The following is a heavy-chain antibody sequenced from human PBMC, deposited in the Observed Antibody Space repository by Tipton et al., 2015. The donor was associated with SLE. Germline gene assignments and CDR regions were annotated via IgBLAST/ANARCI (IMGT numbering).Heavy chain of an antibody. CDR3: ARGYRVRGDPYFDY. Sequence: TLSLTCTVSGGSISSYYWSWIRQPPGKGLEWIGYIYYSGSTNYNPSLKSRVTISVDTSKNQFSLKLSSVTAADTAVYYCARGYRVRGDPYFDYWGQGTLVTVSS. CDR2: IYYSGST. CDR1: GGSISSYY. V-gene: IGHV4-59*01. J-gene: IGHJ4*02. D-gene: IGHD3-10*01.